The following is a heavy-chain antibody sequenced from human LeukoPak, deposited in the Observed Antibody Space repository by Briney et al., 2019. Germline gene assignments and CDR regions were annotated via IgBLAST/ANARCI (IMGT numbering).Heavy chain of an antibody. V-gene: IGHV4-61*02. D-gene: IGHD6-25*01. Sequence: SETLSLTCTASGGSISSSDYFWSWIRQPAGKGLEWIGRINSRESTNYNPSLKSRVTLSVDTSKNQFSLKLTSVTVADTAVYYCARYRLGWFDPWGQGTLVTVSS. J-gene: IGHJ5*02. CDR1: GGSISSSDYF. CDR3: ARYRLGWFDP. CDR2: INSREST.